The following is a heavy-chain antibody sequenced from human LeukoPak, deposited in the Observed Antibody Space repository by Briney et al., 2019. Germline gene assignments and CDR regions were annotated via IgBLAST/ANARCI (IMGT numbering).Heavy chain of an antibody. Sequence: GGSLRLSCAASGFTFSSYGMHWVRQAPGKGLEWVAVISYDGSNKYYADSVKGRFTISRDNAKNSLYLQMNSLRAEDTAVYYCARAGYCSSTSCYTFWGQGTLVTVSS. CDR3: ARAGYCSSTSCYTF. CDR2: ISYDGSNK. V-gene: IGHV3-30*03. CDR1: GFTFSSYG. D-gene: IGHD2-2*02. J-gene: IGHJ4*02.